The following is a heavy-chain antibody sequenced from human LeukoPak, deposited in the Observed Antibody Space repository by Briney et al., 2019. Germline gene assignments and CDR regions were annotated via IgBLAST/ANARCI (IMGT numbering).Heavy chain of an antibody. CDR2: IIPIFGTA. Sequence: ASVKVSCKASGGTFSSYAISWVRQAPGQGLEWMGGIIPIFGTANYAQKFQGRVTITADESTSTAYMELSSLRSKDTAVYYCARDFGYSSSRGGFDPWGQGTLVTVSS. V-gene: IGHV1-69*13. CDR1: GGTFSSYA. CDR3: ARDFGYSSSRGGFDP. J-gene: IGHJ5*02. D-gene: IGHD6-6*01.